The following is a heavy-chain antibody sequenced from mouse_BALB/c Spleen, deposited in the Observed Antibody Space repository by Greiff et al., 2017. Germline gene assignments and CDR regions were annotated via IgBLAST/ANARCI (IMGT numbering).Heavy chain of an antibody. CDR3: ARWGYYGSSYWYFDV. D-gene: IGHD1-1*01. CDR2: ISYSGST. CDR1: GDSITSGY. J-gene: IGHJ1*01. V-gene: IGHV3-8*02. Sequence: DVKLQESGPSLVKPSQTLSLTCSVTGDSITSGYWNWIRKFPGNKLEYMGYISYSGSTYYNPSLKSRISITRDTSKNQYYLQLNSVTTEDTATYYCARWGYYGSSYWYFDVWGAGTTVTVSS.